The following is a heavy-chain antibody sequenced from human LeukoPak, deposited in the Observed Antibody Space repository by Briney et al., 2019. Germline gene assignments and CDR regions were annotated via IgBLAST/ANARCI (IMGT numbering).Heavy chain of an antibody. CDR3: ARSVYYDYVWGSYRQYYFDY. D-gene: IGHD3-16*02. CDR2: INPNSGGT. CDR1: GYTFTGYY. Sequence: ASVKVSCKASGYTFTGYYMHWVRQAPGQGLEWMGWINPNSGGTNYAQKFQGRVTMTRDTSISTACMELSRLRSDDTAVYYCARSVYYDYVWGSYRQYYFDYWGQGTLVTVSS. V-gene: IGHV1-2*02. J-gene: IGHJ4*02.